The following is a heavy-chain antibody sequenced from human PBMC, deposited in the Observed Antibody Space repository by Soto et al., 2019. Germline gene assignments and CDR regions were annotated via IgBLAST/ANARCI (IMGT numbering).Heavy chain of an antibody. D-gene: IGHD3-10*01. CDR2: IYWDDDK. CDR3: AHLTPVRGVTPFDY. CDR1: GFSLSTSGVG. Sequence: QITLKESGPPLVKPTQTLTLTCTFSGFSLSTSGVGVGWIRQPPGKALEWLALIYWDDDKRYSPSLKSRLTITKDTSKNQVVLTTTNMDPDDTATYYCAHLTPVRGVTPFDYWGQGTLVTVSS. V-gene: IGHV2-5*02. J-gene: IGHJ4*02.